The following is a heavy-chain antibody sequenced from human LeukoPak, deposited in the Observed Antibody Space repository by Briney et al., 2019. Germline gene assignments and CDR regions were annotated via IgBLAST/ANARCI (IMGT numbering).Heavy chain of an antibody. Sequence: GGSLRLSCAASGFTFSSYGMHWVRQAPGKGLEWVAVISYDGSNKYYADSVKGRFTISRDNSKNTLYLQMNSLRAEDTAVYYCAKDHLGLYYGSSGYYDYWGQGTLVTVSS. V-gene: IGHV3-30*18. J-gene: IGHJ4*02. CDR3: AKDHLGLYYGSSGYYDY. D-gene: IGHD3-22*01. CDR1: GFTFSSYG. CDR2: ISYDGSNK.